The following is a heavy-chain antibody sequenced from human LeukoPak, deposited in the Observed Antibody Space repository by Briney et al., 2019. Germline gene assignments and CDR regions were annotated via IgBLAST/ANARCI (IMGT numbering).Heavy chain of an antibody. CDR3: ARSICGGDCYGFDY. J-gene: IGHJ4*02. CDR1: GGSISSYY. CDR2: IYYSGST. Sequence: SETLSLTCTVSGGSISSYYWSWIRQPPGKGLEWIGYIYYSGSTNYNPSLKSRVTISVDTSKNQFTLKLSSVTAADTAVYYCARSICGGDCYGFDYWGQGTLVTVSS. V-gene: IGHV4-59*08. D-gene: IGHD2-21*02.